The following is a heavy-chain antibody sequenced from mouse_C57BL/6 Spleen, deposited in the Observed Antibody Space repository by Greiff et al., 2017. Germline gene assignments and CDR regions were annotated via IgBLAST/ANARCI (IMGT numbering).Heavy chain of an antibody. J-gene: IGHJ2*01. CDR3: ARHNIRFSTTVVATGYFDY. CDR1: GYTFTAYT. D-gene: IGHD1-1*01. Sequence: VQLQQSGAELVKPGASVKLSCKASGYTFTAYTIHWVKQRSGQGLEWIGWFYPGSGSIKYNEKFKDKATLTADKSSSTVYMELSRLTSEDSAVYFCARHNIRFSTTVVATGYFDYWGQGTTLTVSS. CDR2: FYPGSGSI. V-gene: IGHV1-62-2*01.